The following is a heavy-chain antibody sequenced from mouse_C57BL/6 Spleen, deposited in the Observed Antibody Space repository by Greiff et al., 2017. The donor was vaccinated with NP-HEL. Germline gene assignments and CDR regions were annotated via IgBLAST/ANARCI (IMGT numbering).Heavy chain of an antibody. V-gene: IGHV1-82*01. Sequence: QVQLQQSGPELVKPGASVKISCKASGYAFSSSWMNWVKQRPGKGLEWIGRIYPGDGDTNYNGKFKGKATLTADKSSSTAYMQLSSLTSEDSAVYFCAREGVLWPHFDYWGQGTTLTVSS. CDR3: AREGVLWPHFDY. CDR1: GYAFSSSW. D-gene: IGHD1-1*02. CDR2: IYPGDGDT. J-gene: IGHJ2*01.